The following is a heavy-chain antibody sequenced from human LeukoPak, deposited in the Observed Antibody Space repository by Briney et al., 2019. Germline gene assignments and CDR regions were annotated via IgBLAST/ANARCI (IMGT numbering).Heavy chain of an antibody. J-gene: IGHJ4*02. CDR2: VSNNGGST. CDR3: VKDDAYYYDRSGYPH. CDR1: GFTFRNYA. V-gene: IGHV3-64D*09. Sequence: GGSLRLSCSASGFTFRNYAMHWVRQAPGKGLEDVSTVSNNGGSTYYADSVKGRFTISRDNSKNTLYLQMSSLRAEDTAVYYCVKDDAYYYDRSGYPHWGQGTLVTVSS. D-gene: IGHD3-22*01.